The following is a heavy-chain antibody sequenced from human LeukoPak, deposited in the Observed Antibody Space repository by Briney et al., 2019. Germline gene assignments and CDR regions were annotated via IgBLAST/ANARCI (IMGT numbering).Heavy chain of an antibody. V-gene: IGHV4-59*01. CDR1: GGSISSYY. D-gene: IGHD3-10*01. CDR2: INASGST. Sequence: SETLSPTCTVSGGSISSYYWSWIRQPPGKGLEWIGYINASGSTNYNPSLKSRVSISVDTSKNQFSLKLSSVTAADTAVYYCARSGGFGEPWGQGTLVTVSS. CDR3: ARSGGFGEP. J-gene: IGHJ4*02.